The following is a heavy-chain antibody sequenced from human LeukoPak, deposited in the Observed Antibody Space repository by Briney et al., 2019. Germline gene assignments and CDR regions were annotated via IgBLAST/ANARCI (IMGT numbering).Heavy chain of an antibody. D-gene: IGHD2/OR15-2a*01. V-gene: IGHV4-30-2*01. CDR1: GGSLSSGGYY. J-gene: IGHJ3*02. CDR3: ARHGNIVILPLTSKAFDI. Sequence: SQTLSLTCTVSGGSLSSGGYYWSWIRQPPGKGLEWIGYIYHSGSTYYNPSLKSRVTISVDRSKNQFSLKLSSVTAADTAVYYCARHGNIVILPLTSKAFDIWGQGSMVTVSS. CDR2: IYHSGST.